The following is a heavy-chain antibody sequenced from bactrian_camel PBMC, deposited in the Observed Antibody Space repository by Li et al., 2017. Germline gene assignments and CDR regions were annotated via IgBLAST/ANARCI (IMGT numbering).Heavy chain of an antibody. V-gene: IGHV3S59*01. J-gene: IGHJ4*01. CDR3: VADCEFRYGHFDFNIGS. Sequence: VQLVESGGGAVQAGGSLRLSCEISLYIYSSYCMGWFRQAPGKEREGVAQMYSGESSTYYADSVKGRFTISHDNAKRTLYLQMNSLKPEDTAMYYCVADCEFRYGHFDFNIGSRGQGTQVTVS. D-gene: IGHD2*01. CDR2: MYSGESST. CDR1: LYIYSSYC.